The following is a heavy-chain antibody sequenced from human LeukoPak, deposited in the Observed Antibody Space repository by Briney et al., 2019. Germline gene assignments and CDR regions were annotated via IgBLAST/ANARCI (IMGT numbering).Heavy chain of an antibody. V-gene: IGHV3-30*02. CDR3: AKDRQQLDRFDY. CDR1: GFTFSSYG. D-gene: IGHD6-13*01. CDR2: IRYDGSNK. J-gene: IGHJ4*02. Sequence: PGGSLRLSCAASGFTFSSYGMHWVRQAPGKGLEWVAFIRYDGSNKYYADSVKGRFTISRDNSKNTLYLQMNSLRAEDTAVYYCAKDRQQLDRFDYWGQGTLVTVSS.